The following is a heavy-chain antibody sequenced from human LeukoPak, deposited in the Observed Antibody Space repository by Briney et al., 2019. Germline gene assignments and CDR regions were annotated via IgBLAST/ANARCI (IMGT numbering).Heavy chain of an antibody. J-gene: IGHJ4*02. CDR1: GYTFAGYY. V-gene: IGHV1-2*02. CDR3: ARLGYCSSTSCYTVDY. D-gene: IGHD2-2*02. Sequence: ASVKVSCKASGYTFAGYYMHWVRQAPGQGLEWMGWINPNSGGTNYAQKFQGRVTMTRDTYISTAYMELSRLRSDDTAVYYCARLGYCSSTSCYTVDYWGQGTLVTVSS. CDR2: INPNSGGT.